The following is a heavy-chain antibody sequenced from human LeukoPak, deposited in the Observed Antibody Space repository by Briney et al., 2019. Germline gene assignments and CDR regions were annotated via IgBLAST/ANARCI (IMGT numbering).Heavy chain of an antibody. D-gene: IGHD2-21*01. V-gene: IGHV3-7*03. CDR1: GFSFSSFW. CDR3: AREVVATASAFDC. CDR2: IKDDGSVK. J-gene: IGHJ4*02. Sequence: GGSLRLSCTASGFSFSSFWMSWVRQAPGKGLGWVANIKDDGSVKNHVDSLKGRFSISRDNARNSLYLQISSLRAEDTAVYYCAREVVATASAFDCWGQGTLVTVSS.